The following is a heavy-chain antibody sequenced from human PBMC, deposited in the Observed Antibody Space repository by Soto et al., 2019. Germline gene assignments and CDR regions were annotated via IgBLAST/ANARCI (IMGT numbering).Heavy chain of an antibody. D-gene: IGHD1-26*01. J-gene: IGHJ4*02. CDR1: GFTVSSNY. Sequence: GGSLRLSCAASGFTVSSNYMSWVRQAPGKGLEWVSVIYSGGSTYYADSVKGRFTISRDNSKNTLYLQMNSLRAEDTAVYYCAREAKSGSYYYHYWGQGTLVTVSS. V-gene: IGHV3-66*01. CDR3: AREAKSGSYYYHY. CDR2: IYSGGST.